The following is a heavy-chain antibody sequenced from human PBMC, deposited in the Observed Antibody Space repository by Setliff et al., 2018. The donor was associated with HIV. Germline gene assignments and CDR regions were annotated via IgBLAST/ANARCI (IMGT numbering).Heavy chain of an antibody. CDR1: GASIRNNYY. CDR3: VRPSLGIGGGSMFDS. J-gene: IGHJ4*02. CDR2: IHYGGSV. D-gene: IGHD3-3*01. V-gene: IGHV4-39*02. Sequence: SETLSLTCAVSGASIRNNYYWGWIRQSPGTGLEWIASIHYGGSVFYNPSLRSRVTLSVGTSKKHFFLNLSFATTADTAVYYCVRPSLGIGGGSMFDSWGQGIVVTVSS.